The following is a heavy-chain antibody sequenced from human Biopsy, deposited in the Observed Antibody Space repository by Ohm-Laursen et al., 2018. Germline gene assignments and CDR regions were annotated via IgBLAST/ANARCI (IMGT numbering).Heavy chain of an antibody. Sequence: ASGKASCQASGYSFTKHYINWVRQAPGQGLEWMGIINPTGGTTSYAEKFQGRVTLTRDTSTGTVYLELNSLIYEDTALYYCARDETGSSVFGPYYYGVDVWGQGTTVTVSS. V-gene: IGHV1-46*01. J-gene: IGHJ6*02. CDR3: ARDETGSSVFGPYYYGVDV. CDR2: INPTGGTT. D-gene: IGHD3-9*01. CDR1: GYSFTKHY.